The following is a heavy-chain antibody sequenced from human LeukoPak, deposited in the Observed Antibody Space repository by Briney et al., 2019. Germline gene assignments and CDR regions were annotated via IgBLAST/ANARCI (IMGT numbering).Heavy chain of an antibody. CDR3: VRDLDSIAFF. CDR2: ISSSSTTI. J-gene: IGHJ4*02. D-gene: IGHD2/OR15-2a*01. V-gene: IGHV3-48*01. Sequence: GGSLRLSCAASGFTFSSYGMHWVRQAPGKGLEWVSYISSSSTTINYAESVKGRFTISRDNAKDSMYLQMNSLRAEDTAVYYCVRDLDSIAFFWGQGTLVTVSS. CDR1: GFTFSSYG.